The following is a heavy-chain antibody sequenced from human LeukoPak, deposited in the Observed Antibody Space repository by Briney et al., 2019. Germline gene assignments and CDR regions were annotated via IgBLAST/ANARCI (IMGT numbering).Heavy chain of an antibody. Sequence: SKTLSLTCTVSGGSISSYYWSWIRQPPGKGLEWIGYIYYSGSTNYNPSLKSRVTISVDTSKNQFSLKLSSVTAADTAVYYCARGSYGGLPSHWGQGTLVTVSS. CDR1: GGSISSYY. D-gene: IGHD4-23*01. J-gene: IGHJ4*02. CDR2: IYYSGST. V-gene: IGHV4-59*12. CDR3: ARGSYGGLPSH.